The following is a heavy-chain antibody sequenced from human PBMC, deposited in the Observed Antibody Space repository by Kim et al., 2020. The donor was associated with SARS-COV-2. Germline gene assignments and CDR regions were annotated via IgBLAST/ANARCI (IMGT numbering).Heavy chain of an antibody. CDR3: ARGGIAAYAFDV. J-gene: IGHJ3*01. D-gene: IGHD6-13*01. V-gene: IGHV3-53*01. Sequence: YYADSVKGRFIISSGNSKNMLFLQMNSLRVDDTAVYYCARGGIAAYAFDVWGQGTMVTVS.